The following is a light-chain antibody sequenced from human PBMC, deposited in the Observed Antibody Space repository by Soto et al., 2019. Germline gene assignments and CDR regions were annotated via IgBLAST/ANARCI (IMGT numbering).Light chain of an antibody. CDR3: QQYESPLTWT. Sequence: IVMTQSPATLSVSPGERATLSCRAGQSVSSNLAWYQQKPGQAPRLLIYGASTRATGIPARFSGSGSGTEFTLTISSLQSEDFAVYYCQQYESPLTWTFGQGTKVDIK. CDR2: GAS. CDR1: QSVSSN. V-gene: IGKV3-15*01. J-gene: IGKJ1*01.